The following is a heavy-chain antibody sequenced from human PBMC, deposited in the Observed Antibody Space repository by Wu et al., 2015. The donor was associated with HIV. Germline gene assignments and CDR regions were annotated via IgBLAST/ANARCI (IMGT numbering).Heavy chain of an antibody. D-gene: IGHD3-3*01. V-gene: IGHV1-24*01. J-gene: IGHJ4*02. Sequence: QVQLVQSGAEVKKPGASVKVSCKVSGYTLTELSMHWVRQAPGKGLEWMGGFDPEDGETIYAQKFQGRVTMTGDTSTDTAYMELSSLRSEDTAVYYCATDLRFLEWLGQPRYWGQGTLVTVSS. CDR3: ATDLRFLEWLGQPRY. CDR2: FDPEDGET. CDR1: GYTLTELS.